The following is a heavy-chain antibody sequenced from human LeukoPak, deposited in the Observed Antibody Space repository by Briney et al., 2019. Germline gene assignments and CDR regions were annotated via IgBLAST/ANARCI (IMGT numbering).Heavy chain of an antibody. CDR3: ARETGSAVGSTDFDY. J-gene: IGHJ4*02. CDR1: GFTFSSYG. Sequence: GGSLRLSCSASGFTFSSYGMHWVRQAPGKGLEWVAVISYDGSNKYYADSVKGRFTISRDNSKNTLYLQMNSLSAEDTAVYYCARETGSAVGSTDFDYWGQGTLVTVSS. CDR2: ISYDGSNK. D-gene: IGHD4-17*01. V-gene: IGHV3-30*03.